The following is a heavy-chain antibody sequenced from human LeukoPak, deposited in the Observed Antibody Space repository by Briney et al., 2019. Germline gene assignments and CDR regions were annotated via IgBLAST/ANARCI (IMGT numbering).Heavy chain of an antibody. CDR1: GFTFSRYS. CDR2: ISGSGDST. V-gene: IGHV3-23*01. Sequence: GGSLRLSCAASGFTFSRYSMNWVRQAPGKGLEWVSGISGSGDSTYYADSVKGRFTISRDNSKNTLYLQMNSLRAEDTAVYYCAKGTVHHNWFDPWGQGTLVTVSS. J-gene: IGHJ5*02. D-gene: IGHD3/OR15-3a*01. CDR3: AKGTVHHNWFDP.